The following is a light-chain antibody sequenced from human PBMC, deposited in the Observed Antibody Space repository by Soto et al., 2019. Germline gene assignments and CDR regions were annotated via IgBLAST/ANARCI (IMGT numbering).Light chain of an antibody. CDR1: QSVSSSY. J-gene: IGKJ1*01. Sequence: IVLTQSPGTLSVSPGEGATLSCRSGQSVSSSYLAWYQQKPGQAPRLLIYGASSRATGIPDRFSGSGSGTDSTLTISRLEPEDFAVYYCQKYGSSPWAFGQGTKVDIK. V-gene: IGKV3-20*01. CDR3: QKYGSSPWA. CDR2: GAS.